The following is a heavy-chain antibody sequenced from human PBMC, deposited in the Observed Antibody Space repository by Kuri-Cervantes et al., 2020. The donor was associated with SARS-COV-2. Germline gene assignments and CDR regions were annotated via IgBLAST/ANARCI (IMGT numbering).Heavy chain of an antibody. V-gene: IGHV3-30-3*01. CDR2: ISYDGSNK. J-gene: IGHJ4*02. Sequence: GESLKISCAASGFTFSSYAMHWVRQAPGKGLEWVAVISYDGSNKYYADSVKGRFTISRDNSKNTPYLQMNSLRAEDTAVYYCTTLIDYWGQGALVTVSS. CDR3: TTLIDY. CDR1: GFTFSSYA.